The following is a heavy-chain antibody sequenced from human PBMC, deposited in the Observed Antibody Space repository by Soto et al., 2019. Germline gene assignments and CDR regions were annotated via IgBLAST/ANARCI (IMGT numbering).Heavy chain of an antibody. J-gene: IGHJ5*02. CDR1: GGSFSGYY. Sequence: QVQLQQWGAGLFKPSETLSLTCVVYGGSFSGYYWSWIRQSPEKGLEWIGEINQSGSTNYNPSLKSRVTILVDMSKNQFSLKLTSVTAADTAVYYCARRFYCTSSSCYSAAWFDPWGQGTLVTVSS. D-gene: IGHD2-2*01. CDR3: ARRFYCTSSSCYSAAWFDP. V-gene: IGHV4-34*01. CDR2: INQSGST.